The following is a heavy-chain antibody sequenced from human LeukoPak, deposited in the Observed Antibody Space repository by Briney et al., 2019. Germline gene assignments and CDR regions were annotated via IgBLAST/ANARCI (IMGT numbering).Heavy chain of an antibody. D-gene: IGHD7-27*01. CDR1: GASFSYDY. Sequence: PSETLSLTCAVYGASFSYDYWSWICQAPGKGLEWIGEINHSGSITYNPSLKSRVTISAEKSKSQFSLRLTSVTAADTAVYYCAKGVWAPRFDSWGQGTLVTVSS. CDR2: INHSGSI. V-gene: IGHV4-34*01. CDR3: AKGVWAPRFDS. J-gene: IGHJ5*01.